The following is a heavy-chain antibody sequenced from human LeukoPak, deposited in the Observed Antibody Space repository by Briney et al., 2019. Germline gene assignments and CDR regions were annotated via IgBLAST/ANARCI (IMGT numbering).Heavy chain of an antibody. Sequence: SETLSLTCTVSGGSISSGDYYWSWIRQPPGKGLEWIGYIYYSGSTYYNPSLKSRVTISVDTSKNQFSLKLSSVTAADTGVYYCARWSPGYYYYGMDVWGQGTTVTVSS. CDR2: IYYSGST. CDR3: ARWSPGYYYYGMDV. CDR1: GGSISSGDYY. V-gene: IGHV4-30-4*01. J-gene: IGHJ6*02.